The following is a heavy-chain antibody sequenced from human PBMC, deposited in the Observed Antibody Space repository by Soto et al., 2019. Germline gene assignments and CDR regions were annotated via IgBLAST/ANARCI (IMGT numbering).Heavy chain of an antibody. J-gene: IGHJ5*02. Sequence: TSETLSRTCAVYGGYFSGYCWSCIRQPPGKGLERIVEINHGGSTNYNPSLKSRVTISVDTSKNQFSLKLSSVTAADTAVYYCARRSSRHWFEALGQGTMVTLSS. CDR3: ARRSSRHWFEA. CDR1: GGYFSGYC. V-gene: IGHV4-34*01. CDR2: INHGGST.